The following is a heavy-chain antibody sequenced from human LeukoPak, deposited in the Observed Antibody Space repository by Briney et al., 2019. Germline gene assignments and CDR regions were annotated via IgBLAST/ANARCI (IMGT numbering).Heavy chain of an antibody. CDR3: ARLRPQRYRGILSWGYFDY. CDR1: GYTLTTYH. V-gene: IGHV1-46*01. Sequence: AAVKVSCKASGYTLTTYHMHWVRQAPGQGLEWMGIINPNGGNTNYAQKFEDRVTMTRERSMSTVYMELSSLRSEDTAVYYCARLRPQRYRGILSWGYFDYWGQGTLVTVSS. J-gene: IGHJ4*02. D-gene: IGHD3-10*01. CDR2: INPNGGNT.